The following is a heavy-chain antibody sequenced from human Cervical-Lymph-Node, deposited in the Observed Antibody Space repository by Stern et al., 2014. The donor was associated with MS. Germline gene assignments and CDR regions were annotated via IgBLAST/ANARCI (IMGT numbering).Heavy chain of an antibody. Sequence: VQLVESGTEVKKPGASVKVSCKASGDTFASYPIHWLRQAPGKGPVWMGIVNPTDGRTTYAQTFKGRVPMTRDTSTRTVYMELSSLRVEDTAMYFCANPLPYANWGQGTRVTVSS. J-gene: IGHJ1*01. CDR1: GDTFASYP. V-gene: IGHV1-46*03. CDR3: ANPLPYAN. CDR2: VNPTDGRT. D-gene: IGHD4-17*01.